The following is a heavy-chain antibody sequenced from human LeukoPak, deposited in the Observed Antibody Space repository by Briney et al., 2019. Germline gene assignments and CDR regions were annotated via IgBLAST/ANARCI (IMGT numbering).Heavy chain of an antibody. J-gene: IGHJ3*02. CDR1: GGSFSGYY. Sequence: SETLSLTCAVYGGSFSGYYWSWIRQPPGKGLEWIGEINHSGSTNYNPSLKSRVTISVDTSKNQFSLKLSSVTAADTAVYYCASGRRYYYDSSGYYQAPMTAFDIWGQGTMVTVSS. V-gene: IGHV4-34*01. CDR2: INHSGST. CDR3: ASGRRYYYDSSGYYQAPMTAFDI. D-gene: IGHD3-22*01.